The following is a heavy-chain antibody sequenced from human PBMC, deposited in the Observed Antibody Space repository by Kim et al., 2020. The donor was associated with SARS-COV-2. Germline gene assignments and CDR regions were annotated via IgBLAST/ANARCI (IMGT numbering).Heavy chain of an antibody. CDR3: ARSLGSANFILKYYYYGMDV. J-gene: IGHJ6*02. Sequence: SETLSLTCTVSGGSISSSSYYWGWIRQPPGKGLEWIGSIYYSGSTYYNPSLKSRVTISVDTSKNQFSLKLSSVTAADTAVYYCARSLGSANFILKYYYYGMDVWGQGTTVTVSS. CDR2: IYYSGST. CDR1: GGSISSSSYY. V-gene: IGHV4-39*07. D-gene: IGHD3-10*01.